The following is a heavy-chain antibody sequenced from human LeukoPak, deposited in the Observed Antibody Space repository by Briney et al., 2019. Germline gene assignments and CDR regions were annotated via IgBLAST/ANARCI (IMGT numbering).Heavy chain of an antibody. V-gene: IGHV1-18*01. Sequence: GASVKVSCKASGYTFTSYGISWVRQAPGQGLEWMGWISAYNGNTNYAQKLQGRVTMTTDTSTSTAYMELRSLRSDDTAVYYCARAIDYGSGSYLLDYWGQGTLVTVSS. D-gene: IGHD3-10*01. J-gene: IGHJ4*02. CDR3: ARAIDYGSGSYLLDY. CDR1: GYTFTSYG. CDR2: ISAYNGNT.